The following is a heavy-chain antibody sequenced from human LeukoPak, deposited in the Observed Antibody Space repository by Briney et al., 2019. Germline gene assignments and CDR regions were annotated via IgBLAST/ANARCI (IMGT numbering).Heavy chain of an antibody. D-gene: IGHD6-13*01. CDR3: GSRNIAADWFDP. J-gene: IGHJ5*02. CDR2: TNHSGST. V-gene: IGHV4-34*01. CDR1: GGSFSGYY. Sequence: SETLSLTCAVYGGSFSGYYWSWIRQPPGKGLEWIGETNHSGSTNYNPSLKSRVTISVDTSKSQFSLKLSSVTAADTAVYYCGSRNIAADWFDPWGQGTVVTVSS.